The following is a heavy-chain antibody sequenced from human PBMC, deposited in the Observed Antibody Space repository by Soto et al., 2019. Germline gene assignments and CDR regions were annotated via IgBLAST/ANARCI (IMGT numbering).Heavy chain of an antibody. CDR2: IYYSGST. CDR3: ARGLGSSGYSPPGY. V-gene: IGHV4-59*01. J-gene: IGHJ4*02. CDR1: GGSISSYY. Sequence: SETLSLTCTFSGGSISSYYWSWIRQPPGKGLEWIGYIYYSGSTNYNPSLKSRATISVDTSKNQFSLKLSSVTAADTAVYYCARGLGSSGYSPPGYWGQGTLVTVSS. D-gene: IGHD3-22*01.